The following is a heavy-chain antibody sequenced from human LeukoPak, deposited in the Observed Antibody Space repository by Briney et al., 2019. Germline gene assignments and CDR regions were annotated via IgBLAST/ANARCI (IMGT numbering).Heavy chain of an antibody. CDR3: AEGASPGAFDY. J-gene: IGHJ4*02. CDR1: GFTFSRYT. Sequence: GGSLRLSCAASGFTFSRYTINWVRQAPGKGLEWVASISRSGVYIYYADSVRGRFNISRDNAKNTLYLQMNSLRAEDTAVYYCAEGASPGAFDYWGQGTLVTVSS. D-gene: IGHD3-10*01. V-gene: IGHV3-21*01. CDR2: ISRSGVYI.